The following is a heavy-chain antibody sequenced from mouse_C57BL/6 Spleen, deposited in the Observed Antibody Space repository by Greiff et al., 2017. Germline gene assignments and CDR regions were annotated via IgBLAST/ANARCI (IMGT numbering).Heavy chain of an antibody. V-gene: IGHV1-82*01. D-gene: IGHD3-2*02. CDR1: GYAFSSSW. CDR3: ARGQLRLHSYYLDY. Sequence: QVQLQQSGPELVKPGASVKISCKASGYAFSSSWMNWVKQRPGKGLEWIGRIYPGDGDTNYNGKFKGKATLTADKSYSTAYMQLSSLTSEDSAVYFCARGQLRLHSYYLDYWGQGTTLTVSS. J-gene: IGHJ2*01. CDR2: IYPGDGDT.